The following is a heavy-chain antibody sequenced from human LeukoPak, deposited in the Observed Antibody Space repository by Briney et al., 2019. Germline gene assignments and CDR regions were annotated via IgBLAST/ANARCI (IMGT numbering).Heavy chain of an antibody. D-gene: IGHD3-22*01. V-gene: IGHV4-59*01. J-gene: IGHJ5*02. CDR2: IYYSGRT. CDR3: ASVKYYYDSSGYPGWFDP. CDR1: GGSISSYY. Sequence: PSETLSLTCTVSGGSISSYYWSWIRQPPGKGLEWIGYIYYSGRTNYNPSLKSRGTISVDPSKNQFSLKLSSVTAADTAVYYCASVKYYYDSSGYPGWFDPWGQGTLVTVSS.